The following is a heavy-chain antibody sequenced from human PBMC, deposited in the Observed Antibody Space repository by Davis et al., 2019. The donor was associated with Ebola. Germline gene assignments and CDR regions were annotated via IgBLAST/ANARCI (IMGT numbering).Heavy chain of an antibody. V-gene: IGHV1-3*01. Sequence: AASVKVSCKASGYIFTSYAIHWVRQAPGQRLEWMGWINAGNGNTKYSQKFQGRVTITRDTSASTAYMELSSLRSEDTAVYYCATGVTVTTFYYYGMDVWGQGTTVTVSS. CDR3: ATGVTVTTFYYYGMDV. J-gene: IGHJ6*02. CDR2: INAGNGNT. CDR1: GYIFTSYA. D-gene: IGHD4-17*01.